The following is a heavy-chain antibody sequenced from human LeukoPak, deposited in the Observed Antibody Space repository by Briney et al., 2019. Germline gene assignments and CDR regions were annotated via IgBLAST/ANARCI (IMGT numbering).Heavy chain of an antibody. V-gene: IGHV4-59*01. Sequence: PSETLSLTCTVSGGSISSYYWSWIRQPPGKGLEWIGHINYSGRTNYNPSLKSRVTISVDTSKNQFSLKLSSVTAADTAVYYCARLVGATGHWGQGTLVTGSS. D-gene: IGHD1-26*01. CDR3: ARLVGATGH. CDR2: INYSGRT. CDR1: GGSISSYY. J-gene: IGHJ4*02.